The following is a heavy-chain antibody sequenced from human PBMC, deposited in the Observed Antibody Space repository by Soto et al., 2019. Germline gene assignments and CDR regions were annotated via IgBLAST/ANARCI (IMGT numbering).Heavy chain of an antibody. V-gene: IGHV4-59*01. Sequence: QVQLQESGPGLVKPSETLSLTCTVSGGSISSYYWSWIRQPPGKGLEWIGYIYYSGSTNYNPSLKSRVXXSXDXXKNQFSLKLSSVTAADTAVYYCARVSGDYVSYSDYWGQGTLVTVSS. D-gene: IGHD4-17*01. CDR3: ARVSGDYVSYSDY. CDR2: IYYSGST. CDR1: GGSISSYY. J-gene: IGHJ4*02.